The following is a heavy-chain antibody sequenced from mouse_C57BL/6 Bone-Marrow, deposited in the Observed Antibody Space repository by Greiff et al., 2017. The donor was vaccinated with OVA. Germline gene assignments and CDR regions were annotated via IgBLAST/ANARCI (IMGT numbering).Heavy chain of an antibody. CDR2: IYPGDGDT. J-gene: IGHJ2*01. D-gene: IGHD6-1*01. V-gene: IGHV1-80*01. Sequence: QVQLQQSGAELVKPGASVKISCKASGYAFSSYWMNWVKQRPGKGLEWIGQIYPGDGDTNYNGKFKGKATLTADKSSSTAYMQLSSLTSEDSAVYFCARNENFFLSFDYWGQGTTLTVSS. CDR1: GYAFSSYW. CDR3: ARNENFFLSFDY.